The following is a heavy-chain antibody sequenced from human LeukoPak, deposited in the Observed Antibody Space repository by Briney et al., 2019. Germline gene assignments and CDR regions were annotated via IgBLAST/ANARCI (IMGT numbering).Heavy chain of an antibody. D-gene: IGHD4-17*01. Sequence: GGSLRLSCAASGFTFSDYYMSWIRQAPGKGLEWVSYISSSGSTMYYADSVKGRFTISRDNAKNSLSLQMNSLRAEDTAVYYCARDVPSYGDYHYYYYGMDVWGQGTTVTVSS. J-gene: IGHJ6*02. CDR1: GFTFSDYY. CDR2: ISSSGSTM. V-gene: IGHV3-11*01. CDR3: ARDVPSYGDYHYYYYGMDV.